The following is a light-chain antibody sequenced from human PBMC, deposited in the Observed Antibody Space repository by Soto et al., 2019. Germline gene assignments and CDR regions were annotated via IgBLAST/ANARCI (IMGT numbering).Light chain of an antibody. CDR1: QRVSSY. Sequence: EIVLTQSPATLSLSPGERATLSCRASQRVSSYLAWYQQKPGQTPRLLIYDAPNRATRIPARFSGSGPGTDFTLTISSLEPEDFAVYDCQQRSNRPITFGQGTRLEIK. J-gene: IGKJ5*01. CDR2: DAP. V-gene: IGKV3D-11*01. CDR3: QQRSNRPIT.